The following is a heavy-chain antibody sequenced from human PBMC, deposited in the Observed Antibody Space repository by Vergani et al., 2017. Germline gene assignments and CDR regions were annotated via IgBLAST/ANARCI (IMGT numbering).Heavy chain of an antibody. CDR2: ISSSGSTI. Sequence: EVQLLESGGGLVQPGGSLRLSCAASGFTFSSYAMSWVRQAPGKGLEWVSYISSSGSTIYYADSVKGRFTISRDNAKNSLYLQMNRLRAEDTAVYYCARDAAAAAGKVNWGQGTLVTVSS. D-gene: IGHD6-13*01. CDR3: ARDAAAAAGKVN. J-gene: IGHJ4*02. CDR1: GFTFSSYA. V-gene: IGHV3-48*03.